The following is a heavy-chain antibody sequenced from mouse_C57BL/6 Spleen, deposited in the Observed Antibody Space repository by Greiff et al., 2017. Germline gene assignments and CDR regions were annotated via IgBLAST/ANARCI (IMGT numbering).Heavy chain of an antibody. CDR2: INPNNGGT. CDR3: ARDYGSSLWFAY. V-gene: IGHV1-22*01. CDR1: GYTFTDYN. D-gene: IGHD1-1*01. J-gene: IGHJ3*01. Sequence: VHVKQSGPELVKPGASVKMSCKASGYTFTDYNMHWVKQSHGKSLEWIGYINPNNGGTSYNQKFKGKATLTVNKSSSTAYMELRSLTSEDSAVYYCARDYGSSLWFAYWGQGTLVTVSA.